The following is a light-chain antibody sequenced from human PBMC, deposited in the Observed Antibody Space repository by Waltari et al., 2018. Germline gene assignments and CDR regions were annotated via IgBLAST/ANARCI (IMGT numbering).Light chain of an antibody. V-gene: IGLV2-14*01. J-gene: IGLJ3*02. CDR3: SSYRSSNTLE. CDR1: SSDVGGYDY. Sequence: QSALTQPASVSGSPGQSITISCTGTSSDVGGYDYVSWYQQHPGKAPQLLIYEVSYRPSGVSRRFPGCRSGEPASLPISGLQAEDEADYYCSSYRSSNTLEFGGGTKLTVL. CDR2: EVS.